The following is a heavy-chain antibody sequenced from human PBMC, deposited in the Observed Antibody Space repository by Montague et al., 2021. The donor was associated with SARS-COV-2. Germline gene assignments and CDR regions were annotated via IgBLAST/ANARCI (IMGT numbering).Heavy chain of an antibody. D-gene: IGHD2-2*01. CDR2: TYFTSKWSS. V-gene: IGHV6-1*01. J-gene: IGHJ4*02. CDR1: GDSVSSISAA. Sequence: CAISGDSVSSISAAWNWIRQSPSRGLEWLGRTYFTSKWSSEYALSVKSRLIISPDTSKNQFSLRLMSVTPDDTAVYYCARAYCSSTSCYPIDYWSQGTLVTVSS. CDR3: ARAYCSSTSCYPIDY.